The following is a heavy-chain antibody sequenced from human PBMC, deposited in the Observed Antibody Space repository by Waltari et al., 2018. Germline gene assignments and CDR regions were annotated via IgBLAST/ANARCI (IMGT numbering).Heavy chain of an antibody. CDR2: IKEDGGEK. CDR1: GFTFSNYW. D-gene: IGHD3-10*01. Sequence: EVKLVESGGGLVQPGGSLRLSCAASGFTFSNYWMSWVRQAPGKGLEWVANIKEDGGEKYYVDSVRGRFTISRDNAKNSLYLQMNSLRVEDTAVYYCARYGPGWSYKLGHGMDVWGQGTTVTVSS. J-gene: IGHJ6*02. CDR3: ARYGPGWSYKLGHGMDV. V-gene: IGHV3-7*01.